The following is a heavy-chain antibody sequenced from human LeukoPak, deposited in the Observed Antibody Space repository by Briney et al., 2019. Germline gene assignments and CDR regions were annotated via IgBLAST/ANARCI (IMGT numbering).Heavy chain of an antibody. CDR1: GGSISSYY. V-gene: IGHV4-59*01. CDR2: IYYSGST. Sequence: SETLSLTCTVSGGSISSYYWSWIRQPPGKGLEWIGYIYYSGSTNYNPSLKSRVTISVDTSKNQFSLKLSSVTAADTAVYYCARVTTYYYDSSGTNWFDPWGQRTLVTVSS. J-gene: IGHJ5*02. D-gene: IGHD3-22*01. CDR3: ARVTTYYYDSSGTNWFDP.